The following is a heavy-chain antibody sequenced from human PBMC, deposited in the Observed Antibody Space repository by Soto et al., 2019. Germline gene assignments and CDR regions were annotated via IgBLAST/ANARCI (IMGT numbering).Heavy chain of an antibody. CDR2: IYSGGST. CDR3: ASPQVRGYYYGMDV. Sequence: PGGSLRLSCAASGFTVSSNYMSWVRQAPGKGLEWVSVIYSGGSTYYADSVKGRFTISRDNSKNTPYLQMNSLRAEDTAVYYCASPQVRGYYYGMDVWGQGTTVTVSS. CDR1: GFTVSSNY. J-gene: IGHJ6*02. V-gene: IGHV3-53*01. D-gene: IGHD3-10*01.